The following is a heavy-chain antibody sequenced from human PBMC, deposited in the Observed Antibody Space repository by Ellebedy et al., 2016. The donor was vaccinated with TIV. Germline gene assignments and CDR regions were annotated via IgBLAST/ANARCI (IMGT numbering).Heavy chain of an antibody. V-gene: IGHV3-7*01. D-gene: IGHD7-27*01. J-gene: IGHJ4*02. CDR1: GFSFSDHA. Sequence: PGGSLRLSCVASGFSFSDHAMTWVRQAPGKGLEWVANIKQDGSDKYYVDSVKGRFTISRDNAKNSLYLQMNSLRAEDTAVYWCASWDFDYWGQGTLVTVSS. CDR3: ASWDFDY. CDR2: IKQDGSDK.